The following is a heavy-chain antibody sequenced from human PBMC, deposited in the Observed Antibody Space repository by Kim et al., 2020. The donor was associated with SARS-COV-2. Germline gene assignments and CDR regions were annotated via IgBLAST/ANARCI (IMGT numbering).Heavy chain of an antibody. D-gene: IGHD1-1*01. V-gene: IGHV1-2*06. Sequence: ASVKVSCKASGYTFTGYYMHWVRQAPGQGLEWMGRINPNSGGTNYAQKFQGRVTMTRDTSISTAYMELSRLRSDDTAVYYCARIERVWNDVWFDPWGQGTLVTVSS. CDR3: ARIERVWNDVWFDP. J-gene: IGHJ5*02. CDR1: GYTFTGYY. CDR2: INPNSGGT.